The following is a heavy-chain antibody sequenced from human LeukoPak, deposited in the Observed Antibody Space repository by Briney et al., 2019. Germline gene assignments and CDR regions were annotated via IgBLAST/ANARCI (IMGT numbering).Heavy chain of an antibody. V-gene: IGHV3-23*01. CDR1: GFTFSSYA. CDR2: ISGSGGST. D-gene: IGHD1-26*01. J-gene: IGHJ4*02. Sequence: PGGSLRLSCAASGFTFSSYAMSWVRQAPGKGLEWVSAISGSGGSTYYADSVKGRFTISRDNSKNTLYLQMNSLRAEDTAVYYCARALGSYYGGYFDYWGQGTLVTVSS. CDR3: ARALGSYYGGYFDY.